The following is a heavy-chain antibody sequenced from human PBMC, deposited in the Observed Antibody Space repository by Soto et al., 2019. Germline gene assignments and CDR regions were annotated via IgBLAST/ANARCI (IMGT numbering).Heavy chain of an antibody. D-gene: IGHD6-13*01. CDR3: ARTGPIAAAGIRLAYYFDY. CDR2: INHSGST. J-gene: IGHJ4*02. CDR1: GGSFSGYY. Sequence: LSLTCAVYGGSFSGYYWSWIRQPPGKGLEWIGEINHSGSTNYNPSLKSRVTISVDTSKNQFSLKLSSVTAADTAVYYCARTGPIAAAGIRLAYYFDYWGQGTLVTVSS. V-gene: IGHV4-34*01.